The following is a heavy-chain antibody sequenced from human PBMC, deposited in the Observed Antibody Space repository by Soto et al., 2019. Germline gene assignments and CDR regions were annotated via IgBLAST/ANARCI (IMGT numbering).Heavy chain of an antibody. Sequence: PGGSLRLSCAASGFTFSSYSMNWVRQAPGKGLEWVSYISSSSTIYYADSVKGRFTISRDNAKNSLYLQMNSLRAEDTAVYYCAREWLDGDAFDIWGQGTMVTVSS. V-gene: IGHV3-48*01. D-gene: IGHD6-19*01. CDR3: AREWLDGDAFDI. CDR1: GFTFSSYS. J-gene: IGHJ3*02. CDR2: ISSSSTI.